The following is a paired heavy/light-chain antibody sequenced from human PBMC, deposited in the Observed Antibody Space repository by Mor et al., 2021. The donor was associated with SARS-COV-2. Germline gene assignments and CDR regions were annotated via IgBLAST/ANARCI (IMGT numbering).Heavy chain of an antibody. V-gene: IGHV3-7*01. Sequence: EVQLVESGGGLVQPGGSLRLSCAASGFSFSSNWMTWVRQAPGKGLEWVANINQDGTERHYVDSVKGRFTISRDNAKNSLYLQMYSLRAEDTAVYYCARGFLEWLFRRYHYGVDVWGQGTTVTVSS. CDR2: INQDGTER. J-gene: IGHJ6*02. CDR3: ARGFLEWLFRRYHYGVDV. CDR1: GFSFSSNW. D-gene: IGHD3-3*01.
Light chain of an antibody. V-gene: IGKV1-9*01. J-gene: IGKJ3*01. CDR1: QGISTY. CDR2: AAS. Sequence: DIQLTQSPSFLSASVGDRVTITCRASQGISTYLAWYQQKPGKAPKLLIYAASTLQDGVPSRFSGSGSGTEFTLTISSLQSEDFATYYCQQLNTYPFTFGPGTKVDIK. CDR3: QQLNTYPFT.